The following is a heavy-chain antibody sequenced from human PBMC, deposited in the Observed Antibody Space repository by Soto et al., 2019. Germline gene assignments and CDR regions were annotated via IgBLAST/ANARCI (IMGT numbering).Heavy chain of an antibody. V-gene: IGHV3-21*01. CDR3: AKSAYNPFDY. Sequence: GGSLRLSCAASGFTFSTYTMNWVRQAPGKGLEWVSSISSSSSYIYYADSVKGRFTISRDNSKNTLYLQMNSLRAEDTAVYYCAKSAYNPFDYWGQGTLVTVSS. CDR1: GFTFSTYT. J-gene: IGHJ4*02. CDR2: ISSSSSYI. D-gene: IGHD1-1*01.